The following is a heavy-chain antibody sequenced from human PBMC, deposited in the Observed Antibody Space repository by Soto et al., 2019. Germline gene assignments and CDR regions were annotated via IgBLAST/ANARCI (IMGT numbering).Heavy chain of an antibody. V-gene: IGHV2-5*01. D-gene: IGHD6-13*01. CDR1: GFSLSTSGVG. J-gene: IGHJ4*02. CDR2: IYWNDDK. CDR3: AHLKQQLVPYVAYYFDY. Sequence: SGPTLVNPTQTLTLTCTFSGFSLSTSGVGVGWIRQPPGKALEWLALIYWNDDKRYSPSLKSRLTITKDTSKNQVVLTMTNMDPVDTATYYCAHLKQQLVPYVAYYFDYWGQGTLVTVSS.